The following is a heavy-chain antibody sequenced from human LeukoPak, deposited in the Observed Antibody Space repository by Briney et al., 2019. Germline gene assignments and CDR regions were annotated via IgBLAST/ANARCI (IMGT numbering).Heavy chain of an antibody. Sequence: ASETLSLTCTVSSGSISSSSYYWGWIRQSPGKGLEWIGSVYYSGRTYYNPSLKSRVTISGDTSKNQFSLRLGSVTAADTAVYYCARQDSSGRDYWGQGTLVTVSS. CDR3: ARQDSSGRDY. CDR1: SGSISSSSYY. D-gene: IGHD4-11*01. V-gene: IGHV4-39*01. CDR2: VYYSGRT. J-gene: IGHJ4*02.